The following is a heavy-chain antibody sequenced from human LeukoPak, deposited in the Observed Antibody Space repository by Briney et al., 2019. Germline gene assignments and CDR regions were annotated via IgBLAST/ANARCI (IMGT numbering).Heavy chain of an antibody. D-gene: IGHD2-2*01. CDR1: GFTVSSSY. J-gene: IGHJ3*02. CDR3: ASDSRDIIVVPAARIFDI. Sequence: GGSLRLSCAASGFTVSSSYMTWVRQAPGKGLEWESVIYSDGSTYYADSVKGRFTISRDNSKNTLYLQLSSLRAEDTAVYYCASDSRDIIVVPAARIFDIWGQGTMVTVSS. CDR2: IYSDGST. V-gene: IGHV3-53*01.